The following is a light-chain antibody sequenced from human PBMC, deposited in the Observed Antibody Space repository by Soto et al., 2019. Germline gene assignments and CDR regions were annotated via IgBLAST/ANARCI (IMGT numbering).Light chain of an antibody. CDR1: SSDVGSYNL. CDR2: EGS. Sequence: QSALTQPASVSGSPGQSITISCTGTSSDVGSYNLVSWYQQHPGKAPKLMIYEGSKRPSGVSNRFSGSKSGNTASLTISGLQAEDEADYYCCSYAGRSTPGLGGGTKLTV. CDR3: CSYAGRSTPG. J-gene: IGLJ2*01. V-gene: IGLV2-23*01.